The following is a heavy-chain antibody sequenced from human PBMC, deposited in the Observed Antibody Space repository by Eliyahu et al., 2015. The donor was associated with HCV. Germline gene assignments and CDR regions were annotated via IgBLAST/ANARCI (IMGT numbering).Heavy chain of an antibody. D-gene: IGHD4-17*01. CDR2: INPNSGGT. J-gene: IGHJ4*02. Sequence: QVQLVQSGAEVXKPGASVKVSCXASGYSFTGFYMHWVRQAPGQGLEWMGRINPNSGGTNYAQKFQGRVTMTSDTSISTVHMELSRLIFDDTAVYYCARVRGAYGDYAWDSWGQGSLVTVSS. CDR1: GYSFTGFY. CDR3: ARVRGAYGDYAWDS. V-gene: IGHV1-2*06.